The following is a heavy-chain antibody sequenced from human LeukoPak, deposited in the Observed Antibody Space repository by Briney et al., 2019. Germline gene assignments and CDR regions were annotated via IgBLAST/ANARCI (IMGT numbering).Heavy chain of an antibody. CDR2: IFYSGST. CDR3: ARAGGYSYGSPYYYYGMGV. V-gene: IGHV4-59*01. CDR1: AGSISSYY. Sequence: SETLSLTCTVSAGSISSYYWSWIRQPPGKGLEWIGYIFYSGSTNYNPSLNSRVTISVDTSKNQFSLKLSSVTAADTAGYYCARAGGYSYGSPYYYYGMGVWGQGTTVTVSS. J-gene: IGHJ6*02. D-gene: IGHD5-18*01.